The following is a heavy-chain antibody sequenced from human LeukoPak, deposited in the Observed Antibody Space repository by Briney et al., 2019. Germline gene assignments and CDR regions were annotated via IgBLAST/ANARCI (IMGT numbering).Heavy chain of an antibody. CDR1: GFTFSSYG. CDR3: ARDHRRYYYGSGSPDY. V-gene: IGHV3-33*01. D-gene: IGHD3-10*01. CDR2: IWYDGSNK. Sequence: GGSLRLSCEASGFTFSSYGMHWVRQAPGKGLEWVAVIWYDGSNKYYADSVKGRFTISRDNSKNTLYLQMNSLRAEDTAVYYCARDHRRYYYGSGSPDYWGQGTLVTVSS. J-gene: IGHJ4*02.